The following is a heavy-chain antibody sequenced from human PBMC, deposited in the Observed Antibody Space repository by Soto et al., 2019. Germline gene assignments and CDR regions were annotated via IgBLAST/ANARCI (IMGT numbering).Heavy chain of an antibody. V-gene: IGHV3-23*01. Sequence: GGSLRLSCAASGFTFSSYAMSWVRQAPGKGLEWVSAISGSGGSTYYADSVKGRFTISRDNSKSTLYLQMNSLRAEETAGYYCAFTILTGLSYFDYWGQGTLVTVSS. D-gene: IGHD3-9*01. J-gene: IGHJ4*02. CDR1: GFTFSSYA. CDR2: ISGSGGST. CDR3: AFTILTGLSYFDY.